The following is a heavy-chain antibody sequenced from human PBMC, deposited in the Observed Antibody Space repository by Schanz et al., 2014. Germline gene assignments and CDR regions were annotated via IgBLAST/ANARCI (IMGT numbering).Heavy chain of an antibody. V-gene: IGHV3-30*04. Sequence: QVQLVESGGGVVQPGRSLRLSCAASGFTFSSYALHWVRQAPGKGLEWVAFVPFDGSQKFYADSVKGRFTISRDNSKNTLYLQMNSLRAEDTAVYYCARIGGSVFDYWAQGTLVTVSS. CDR3: ARIGGSVFDY. CDR1: GFTFSSYA. D-gene: IGHD3-10*01. J-gene: IGHJ4*02. CDR2: VPFDGSQK.